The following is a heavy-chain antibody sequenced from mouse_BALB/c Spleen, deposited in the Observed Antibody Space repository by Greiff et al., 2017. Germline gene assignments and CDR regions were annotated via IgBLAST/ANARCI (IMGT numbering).Heavy chain of an antibody. J-gene: IGHJ4*01. CDR1: GYTFTSYN. CDR3: ARNYYYGSSTGGMDY. D-gene: IGHD1-1*01. CDR2: IYPGNGDT. V-gene: IGHV1-12*01. Sequence: QVQLKQPGAELVKPGASVKMSCKASGYTFTSYNMHWVKQTPGQGLDWIGAIYPGNGDTSYNQKFKGKATLTADKSSSTAYMQLSSLTSEDSAVYYCARNYYYGSSTGGMDYWGQGTSVTVSS.